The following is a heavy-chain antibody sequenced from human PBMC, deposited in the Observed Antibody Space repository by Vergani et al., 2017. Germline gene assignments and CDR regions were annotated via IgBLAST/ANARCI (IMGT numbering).Heavy chain of an antibody. J-gene: IGHJ4*02. Sequence: QVQLQESGPGLLKPSETLSLTCAVYGGSFSGYYWSWIRQPPGKGLEWIGEINHSGSTNYNPSLKSRVTISVDTSKNQFSLKLSSVTAADTAVYYCARGYGSGWASFDYWGQGTLVTVSS. D-gene: IGHD6-19*01. CDR3: ARGYGSGWASFDY. CDR2: INHSGST. V-gene: IGHV4-34*01. CDR1: GGSFSGYY.